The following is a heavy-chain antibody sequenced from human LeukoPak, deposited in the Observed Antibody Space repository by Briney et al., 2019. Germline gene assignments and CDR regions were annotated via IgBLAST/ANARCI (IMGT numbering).Heavy chain of an antibody. D-gene: IGHD3-3*01. CDR3: AKGSKEVLFTRDHCMDV. Sequence: PGGSLRLSCAASGLTFSSYAMSWVRQAPGKGLEWVSAISGSGGRTYYADSVKGRFTISRDNSKNTLYLQMNSLRAEDTAVYFCAKGSKEVLFTRDHCMDVWGKGTTVTISS. CDR1: GLTFSSYA. J-gene: IGHJ6*03. V-gene: IGHV3-23*01. CDR2: ISGSGGRT.